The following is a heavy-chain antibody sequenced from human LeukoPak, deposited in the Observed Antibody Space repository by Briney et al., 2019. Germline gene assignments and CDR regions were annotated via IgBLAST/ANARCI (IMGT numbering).Heavy chain of an antibody. CDR1: GFTFSNYA. D-gene: IGHD1-1*01. CDR2: ISVSGGST. V-gene: IGHV3-23*01. Sequence: GGSLRLSCVVSGFTFSNYAMNWVRQTPGKGLEWVSTISVSGGSTYYADSVKGRFTISRDNSNNTLYLQMNNLRAEDTAVYYCAKGKLDPFDYWGQGTLVTVSS. CDR3: AKGKLDPFDY. J-gene: IGHJ4*02.